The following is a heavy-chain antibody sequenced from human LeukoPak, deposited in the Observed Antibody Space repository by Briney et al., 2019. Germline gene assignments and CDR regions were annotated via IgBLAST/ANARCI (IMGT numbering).Heavy chain of an antibody. D-gene: IGHD1-26*01. Sequence: GGSLRLSCVVSGFTFSNAWMSWVRLAPGKGLEWVGRIRSEAYGGTTDYTAPVKGIFTISRDDSKNTLYLQMNSLKTGDTAVYYCATDGFSGSYSSFDIWGQGTMVTVS. CDR2: IRSEAYGGTT. CDR3: ATDGFSGSYSSFDI. J-gene: IGHJ3*02. V-gene: IGHV3-15*01. CDR1: GFTFSNAW.